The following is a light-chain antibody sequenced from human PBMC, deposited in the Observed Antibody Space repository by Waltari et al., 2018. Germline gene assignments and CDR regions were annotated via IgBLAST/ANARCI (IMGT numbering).Light chain of an antibody. CDR1: NIGRKS. CDR2: DDS. CDR3: QVWDSGSDPVV. V-gene: IGLV3-21*02. J-gene: IGLJ2*01. Sequence: SYVLTPPPSVSVAPGQTATISCGGNNIGRKSVNWYQQKPGQGPLLVVYDDSDRPSGIPDRYSGANSENTATLTISRVEAGDEADYFCQVWDSGSDPVVFGGGTKLTVL.